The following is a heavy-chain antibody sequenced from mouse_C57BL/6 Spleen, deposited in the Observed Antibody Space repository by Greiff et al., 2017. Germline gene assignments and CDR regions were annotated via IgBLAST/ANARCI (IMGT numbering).Heavy chain of an antibody. CDR2: IWRGGST. CDR3: AKGYLLWSHYAMDY. V-gene: IGHV2-5*01. J-gene: IGHJ4*01. Sequence: QVQLQQSGPGLVQPSQSLSITCTVSGFSLTSYGVHWVRQSPGKGLEWLGVIWRGGSTDYNAAFMSRLSITKDNSKSQVFFKMNSLQADDTAIYYCAKGYLLWSHYAMDYWGQGTSVTVSS. CDR1: GFSLTSYG. D-gene: IGHD2-1*01.